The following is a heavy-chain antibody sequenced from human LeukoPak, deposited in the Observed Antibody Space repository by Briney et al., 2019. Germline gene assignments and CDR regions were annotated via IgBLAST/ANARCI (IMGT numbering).Heavy chain of an antibody. Sequence: GALRLSCAASGFTFSSYSMKWVRPAPGKGVEWVSYISSGSSTTYYADSVKGRFTISRDNAKNSLYLQMNSLRDEDTAVYYCARNSWLAFDIWGQGTTVTVSS. J-gene: IGHJ3*02. V-gene: IGHV3-48*02. CDR3: ARNSWLAFDI. D-gene: IGHD6-13*01. CDR1: GFTFSSYS. CDR2: ISSGSSTT.